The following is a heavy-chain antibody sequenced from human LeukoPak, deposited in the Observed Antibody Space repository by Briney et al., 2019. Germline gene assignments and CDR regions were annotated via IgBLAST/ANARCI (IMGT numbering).Heavy chain of an antibody. Sequence: GGSLRLSCATSGFTLSGYAMTWIRQTPGKRLEWVASISFGARATDYADSVKGRFSISRDNSKNTVYLQLNGLRGDDTAMYYCVRGGRYRSGWSPAWAWGQGTLVTVSS. CDR3: VRGGRYRSGWSPAWA. V-gene: IGHV3-23*01. CDR1: GFTLSGYA. J-gene: IGHJ5*02. CDR2: ISFGARAT. D-gene: IGHD6-19*01.